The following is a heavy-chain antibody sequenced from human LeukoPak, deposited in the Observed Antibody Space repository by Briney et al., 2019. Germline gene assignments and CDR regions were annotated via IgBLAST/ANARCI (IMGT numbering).Heavy chain of an antibody. J-gene: IGHJ4*02. V-gene: IGHV4-59*01. CDR1: GGSISSYY. CDR2: IYYSGGT. D-gene: IGHD1-26*01. CDR3: ARYDYSGSYGLDY. Sequence: PSETLSLTCTVSGGSISSYYWSWIRQPPGKGLEWIGYIYYSGGTKYNPSLKSRVTISVDTSKNQFSLKLSSVTAADTAVYYCARYDYSGSYGLDYWGQGTLVTVSS.